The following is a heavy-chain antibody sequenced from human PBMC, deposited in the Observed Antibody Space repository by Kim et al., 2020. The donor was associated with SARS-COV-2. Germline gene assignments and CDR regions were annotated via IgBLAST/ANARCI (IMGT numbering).Heavy chain of an antibody. D-gene: IGHD6-13*01. V-gene: IGHV2-5*02. J-gene: IGHJ4*02. CDR1: GFSLSTSGVG. Sequence: SGPTLVNPTQTLTLTCTFSGFSLSTSGVGVGWIRQPPGKALEWLALIYWDDDKRYSPSLKSRLTITKDTSKNQVVLTMTNMDPVDAATYYCAHRRLGIAAAGFDYWGQGTLVTVSS. CDR2: IYWDDDK. CDR3: AHRRLGIAAAGFDY.